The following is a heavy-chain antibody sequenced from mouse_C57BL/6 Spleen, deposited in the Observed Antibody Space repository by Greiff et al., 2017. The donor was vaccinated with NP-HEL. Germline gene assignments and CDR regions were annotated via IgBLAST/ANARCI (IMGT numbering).Heavy chain of an antibody. D-gene: IGHD1-1*01. CDR3: TRRGITTVPDWYFDV. V-gene: IGHV1-15*01. Sequence: VQLQQSGAELVRPGASVTLSCKASGYTFTDYEMHWVKQTPVHGLEWIGAIDPETGGTAYNQKFKGKAILTADKSSSTAYMELRSLTSEDSAVYYCTRRGITTVPDWYFDVWGTGTTVTVSS. CDR1: GYTFTDYE. J-gene: IGHJ1*03. CDR2: IDPETGGT.